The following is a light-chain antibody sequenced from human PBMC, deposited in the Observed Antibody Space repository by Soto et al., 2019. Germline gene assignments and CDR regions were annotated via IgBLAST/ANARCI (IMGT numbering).Light chain of an antibody. J-gene: IGKJ5*01. CDR1: QNIYKS. V-gene: IGKV1-39*01. CDR2: SAS. Sequence: DIQMSQSPSSLSASVGDRVTITCRASQNIYKSVNWYQQKPGKAPKLLIFSASSLRGGVPSRFSGSWSGTDFTLTINTLQYEDFATYYCQQRFSPLPITFGQGTRLEN. CDR3: QQRFSPLPIT.